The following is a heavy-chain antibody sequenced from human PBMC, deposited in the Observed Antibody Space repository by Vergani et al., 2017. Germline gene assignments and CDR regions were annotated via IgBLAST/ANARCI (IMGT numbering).Heavy chain of an antibody. CDR3: AKDQYSSSHDAFDI. CDR1: GFTVSSNY. Sequence: EVQLVETGGGLIQPGGSLRPSCAAPGFTVSSNYMSWVDQAPGKGLERVSVIYSGGSTYYADSVKGRFTISSDNSKNTLYLQMNSLRAEDTAVYYCAKDQYSSSHDAFDIWGQGTMVTVSS. CDR2: IYSGGST. J-gene: IGHJ3*02. D-gene: IGHD6-6*01. V-gene: IGHV3-53*02.